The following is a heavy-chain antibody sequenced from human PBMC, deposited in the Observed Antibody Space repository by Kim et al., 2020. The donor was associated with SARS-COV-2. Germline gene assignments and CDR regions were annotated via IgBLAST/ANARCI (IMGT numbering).Heavy chain of an antibody. Sequence: TNSNPSLNSRVTMSIDTSKNQFSLKLASVTAADTAAYYCVKVAGTGWFDPWGQGTLVTVSS. J-gene: IGHJ5*02. CDR3: VKVAGTGWFDP. D-gene: IGHD6-19*01. V-gene: IGHV4-4*06. CDR2: T.